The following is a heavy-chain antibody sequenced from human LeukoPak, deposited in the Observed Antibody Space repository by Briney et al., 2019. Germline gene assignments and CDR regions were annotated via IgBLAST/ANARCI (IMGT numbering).Heavy chain of an antibody. Sequence: ASVKVSCKASGYTFTSYYMHWVRQAPGQGLEWMGLINPSGGSTSYAQKFQGRVTMTRDTSTSTIYMELSSLRSEDTAVYYCARVGSGSYFRPTGYFDYWGQGTLVTVSS. CDR1: GYTFTSYY. J-gene: IGHJ4*02. CDR2: INPSGGST. D-gene: IGHD1-26*01. V-gene: IGHV1-46*01. CDR3: ARVGSGSYFRPTGYFDY.